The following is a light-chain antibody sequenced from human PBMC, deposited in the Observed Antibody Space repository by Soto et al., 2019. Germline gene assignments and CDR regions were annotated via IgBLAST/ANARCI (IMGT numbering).Light chain of an antibody. CDR2: DVS. V-gene: IGLV2-8*01. J-gene: IGLJ1*01. CDR1: SSDVGDYNY. CDR3: SSSAGSNNLV. Sequence: QSVLTQPPSASGSPGESVTISCTGTSSDVGDYNYVSWYQQHPGKAPKLMIYDVSERPSGVPDRFSASKSGNTASLPVSGLQAEDEADYYCSSSAGSNNLVFGTGTKVTVL.